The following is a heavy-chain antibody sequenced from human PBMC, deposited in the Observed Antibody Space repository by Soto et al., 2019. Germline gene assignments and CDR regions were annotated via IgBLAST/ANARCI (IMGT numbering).Heavy chain of an antibody. D-gene: IGHD3-3*01. J-gene: IGHJ5*02. Sequence: SETLSLTCTVSGGSISSYYWSWIRQPPGKGLEWIGYIYYSGSTNYNPSLKSRVTISVDTSKNQFSLKLSSVTAADTAVYYCARVRGAILEWLLSEHNWFDPWGQGTLVTVSS. CDR3: ARVRGAILEWLLSEHNWFDP. CDR1: GGSISSYY. V-gene: IGHV4-59*01. CDR2: IYYSGST.